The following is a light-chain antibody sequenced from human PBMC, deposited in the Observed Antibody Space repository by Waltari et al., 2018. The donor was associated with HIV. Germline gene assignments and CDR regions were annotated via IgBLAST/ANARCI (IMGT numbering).Light chain of an antibody. CDR2: AAS. CDR3: QQSYSTTWT. Sequence: DIQMTHCPSAHAASVGGKDTLTCLASQNINNYLNWYQEKPGKAPKLLIFAASSLQSGVPSRFSGSGSGTAFTLTINNLQPEDFASYYCQQSYSTTWTFGQGTKVEIK. CDR1: QNINNY. J-gene: IGKJ1*01. V-gene: IGKV1-39*01.